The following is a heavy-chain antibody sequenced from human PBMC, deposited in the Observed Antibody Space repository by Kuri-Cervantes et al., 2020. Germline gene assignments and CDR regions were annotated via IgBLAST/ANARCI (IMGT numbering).Heavy chain of an antibody. Sequence: GESLKISCAASGFTFSSYWMHWVRQAPGKGLVWVSRINSDGSSTSYADSVKGRFTISRDNAKNTLYLQMNSPRAEDTAVYYCAHGGNFDYWGQGTLVTVSS. D-gene: IGHD2-15*01. J-gene: IGHJ4*02. CDR1: GFTFSSYW. V-gene: IGHV3-74*01. CDR3: AHGGNFDY. CDR2: INSDGSST.